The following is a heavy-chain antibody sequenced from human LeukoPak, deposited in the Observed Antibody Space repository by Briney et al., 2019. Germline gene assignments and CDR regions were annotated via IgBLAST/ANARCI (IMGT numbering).Heavy chain of an antibody. V-gene: IGHV4-59*01. Sequence: TPSETLSLTCTVSGGSISSGYWNWIRQPPGKGLEWIGYIYYSGSTKYNPSLMSRVTISVDTSKNQFSLRLTSVTAADTAVYYCARGSPLDWYFDLWGRGTLSVSPQ. CDR3: ARGSPLDWYFDL. CDR2: IYYSGST. J-gene: IGHJ2*01. CDR1: GGSISSGY.